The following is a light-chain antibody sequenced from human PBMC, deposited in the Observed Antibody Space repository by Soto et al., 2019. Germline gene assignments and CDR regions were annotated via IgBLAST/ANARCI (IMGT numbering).Light chain of an antibody. Sequence: DIPMTQSPSSLSAYVGDRVTITCRASQSISVYLNWYQQKPGKAPNLLIYSSSSLESGVASRFSGSGSGTDFTLTISSLQPEDFATYFCQQSYSRPRAFGQGTKVEI. CDR1: QSISVY. CDR2: SSS. V-gene: IGKV1-39*01. CDR3: QQSYSRPRA. J-gene: IGKJ1*01.